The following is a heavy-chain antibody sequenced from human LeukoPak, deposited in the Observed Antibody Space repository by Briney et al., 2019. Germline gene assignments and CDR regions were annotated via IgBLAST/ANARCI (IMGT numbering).Heavy chain of an antibody. J-gene: IGHJ6*03. CDR2: ISSNGGRT. V-gene: IGHV3-64*02. CDR1: GFIFSSYA. CDR3: ARVWGYYHMDV. Sequence: PGGSLRLSCAASGFIFSSYAMHWVRQSPGKGLEYVSAISSNGGRTYYADSVKGRFTVSRDNSEKTLFLQMGSLRTEDMAVYYCARVWGYYHMDVWGKGTTVTISS. D-gene: IGHD3-16*01.